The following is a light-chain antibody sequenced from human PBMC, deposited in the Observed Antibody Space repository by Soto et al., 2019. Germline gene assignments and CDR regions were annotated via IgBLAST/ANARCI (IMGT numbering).Light chain of an antibody. CDR3: CSYAGTS. CDR2: EDT. V-gene: IGLV2-23*01. J-gene: IGLJ1*01. CDR1: SSDVDTYYL. Sequence: QSALTQPASMSGSPGQSITISCTGTSSDVDTYYLVSWYQQHPGKAPKLVIYEDTKRPSGISNRFSGSKSGNTASLTISGLQAEDEADYYCCSYAGTSFGTGTKLTVL.